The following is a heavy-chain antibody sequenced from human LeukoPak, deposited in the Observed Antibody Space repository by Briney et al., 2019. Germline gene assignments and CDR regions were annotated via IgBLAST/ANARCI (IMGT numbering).Heavy chain of an antibody. Sequence: GGSLRLSCAASGFTFITYSMNWVRQAPGKGLEWVAVIWYDGSNKYYADSVKGRFTISRDNSKNTLYLQMNSLRAEDTAVYYCVSYDILTGYLDYWGQGTLVTVSS. J-gene: IGHJ4*02. D-gene: IGHD3-9*01. CDR3: VSYDILTGYLDY. V-gene: IGHV3-33*08. CDR1: GFTFITYS. CDR2: IWYDGSNK.